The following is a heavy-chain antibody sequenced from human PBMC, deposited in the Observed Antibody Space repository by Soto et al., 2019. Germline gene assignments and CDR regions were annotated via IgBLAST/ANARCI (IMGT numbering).Heavy chain of an antibody. CDR1: GYTFTNYY. Sequence: QVQLVQSGAEVKRPGASVKVSCKASGYTFTNYYMHWVRQAPGQGLEWMGVIHYSGATPTYAQKFQGRVTMARDTSTSTVYVELSSLTSEDTAVYYCAREGPDLATLGSFDYWGQGTLVTVSS. CDR2: IHYSGATP. CDR3: AREGPDLATLGSFDY. V-gene: IGHV1-46*01. J-gene: IGHJ4*02. D-gene: IGHD3-3*02.